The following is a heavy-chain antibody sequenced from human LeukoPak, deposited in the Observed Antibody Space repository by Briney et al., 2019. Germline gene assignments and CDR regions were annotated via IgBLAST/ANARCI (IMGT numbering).Heavy chain of an antibody. Sequence: PGGSLRLSCAASGFTFSSYAMSWVRQAPGKGLEWVSAISGSGGSTYYADSVKGRFTISRDNSKNTLYLQMNSLRAEDTAVYYCAKLAAAGSKYYYYGMDVWGQGTTVTVSS. D-gene: IGHD6-13*01. CDR2: ISGSGGST. J-gene: IGHJ6*02. V-gene: IGHV3-23*01. CDR1: GFTFSSYA. CDR3: AKLAAAGSKYYYYGMDV.